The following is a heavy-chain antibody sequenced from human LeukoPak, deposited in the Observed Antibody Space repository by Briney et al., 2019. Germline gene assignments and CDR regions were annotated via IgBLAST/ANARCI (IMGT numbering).Heavy chain of an antibody. Sequence: GGFLRLSCAASGFTFDDYAMHWVRQAPGKGLEWVSGISWNSGSIGYADSVKGRFTISRDNAKNSLYLQMNSLRAEDTALYYCAKDTSLLWFGEFNYFDYWGQGTLVTVSS. D-gene: IGHD3-10*01. CDR3: AKDTSLLWFGEFNYFDY. CDR2: ISWNSGSI. J-gene: IGHJ4*02. V-gene: IGHV3-9*01. CDR1: GFTFDDYA.